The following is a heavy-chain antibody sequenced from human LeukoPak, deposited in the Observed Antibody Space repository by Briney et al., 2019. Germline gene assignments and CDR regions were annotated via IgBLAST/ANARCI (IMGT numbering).Heavy chain of an antibody. CDR3: ARARLTAMVRRNAFDI. CDR2: IIPIFGTA. J-gene: IGHJ3*02. CDR1: GGTFSSYA. D-gene: IGHD5-18*01. V-gene: IGHV1-69*05. Sequence: SSVKVSCKASGGTFSSYAISWVRQAPGQGLEWMGGIIPIFGTANYAQKFQGRVTITTDESTSTAYMELSSLRSEDTAVYYCARARLTAMVRRNAFDIWGQGTMVTVSS.